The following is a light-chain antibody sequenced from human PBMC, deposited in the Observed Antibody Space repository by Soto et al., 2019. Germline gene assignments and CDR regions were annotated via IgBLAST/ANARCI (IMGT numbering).Light chain of an antibody. CDR3: GSYTTSRTYV. V-gene: IGLV2-14*01. CDR2: DVS. Sequence: QSALTQPASVSGSPGQSITISCTGTSSDVGGYNYVSWYQQHPAKAPKLMIYDVSNRPSGVSNRFSGSKSGNTASLTISGLQAEDEADYYCGSYTTSRTYVFGTGTKVTVL. J-gene: IGLJ1*01. CDR1: SSDVGGYNY.